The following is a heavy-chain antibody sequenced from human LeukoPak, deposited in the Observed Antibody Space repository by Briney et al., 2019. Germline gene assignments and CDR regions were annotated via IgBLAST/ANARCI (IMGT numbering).Heavy chain of an antibody. V-gene: IGHV3-21*01. CDR3: ARDPYSGNYGNYYYYYMDV. Sequence: KPGGSLRLSCAASGFTFSNYNMNWVRQAPGKAMEWVSSITSGGTYNFYADSVRGRFTISRDNAKNSLYLQMDSLGPEDTAVYYCARDPYSGNYGNYYYYYMDVWGKGTTVTISS. CDR1: GFTFSNYN. D-gene: IGHD1-26*01. J-gene: IGHJ6*03. CDR2: ITSGGTYN.